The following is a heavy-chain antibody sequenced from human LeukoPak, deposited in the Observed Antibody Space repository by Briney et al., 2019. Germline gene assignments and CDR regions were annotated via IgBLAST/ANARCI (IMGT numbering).Heavy chain of an antibody. D-gene: IGHD3-10*01. CDR3: ARGWFGEPGDAFDI. CDR1: GFTFSSYW. CDR2: IKQDGSEK. J-gene: IGHJ3*02. V-gene: IGHV3-7*03. Sequence: GGSLRLSCVASGFTFSSYWMSWVRQAPGKGLEWVANIKQDGSEKYVDSVKGRFTISRDNAKNSLYLQMNSLRAEDTAVYYCARGWFGEPGDAFDIWGQGTMVTVSS.